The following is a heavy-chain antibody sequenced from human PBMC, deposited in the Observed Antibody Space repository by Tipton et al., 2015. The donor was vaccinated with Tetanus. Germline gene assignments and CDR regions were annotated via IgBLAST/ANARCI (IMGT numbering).Heavy chain of an antibody. CDR2: IYSSGST. V-gene: IGHV4-31*03. CDR1: GGSISSGGYY. Sequence: GLVKPSQTLSLTCTVSGGSISSGGYYWSWIRQRPGKGLEWIGDIYSSGSTYSNPSLKGRVTISVDTSKNQFSLRLDSVTAADTAVYYCARDQARGARGWNFFAYWGLGTLVTVSS. J-gene: IGHJ4*02. D-gene: IGHD1-26*01. CDR3: ARDQARGARGWNFFAY.